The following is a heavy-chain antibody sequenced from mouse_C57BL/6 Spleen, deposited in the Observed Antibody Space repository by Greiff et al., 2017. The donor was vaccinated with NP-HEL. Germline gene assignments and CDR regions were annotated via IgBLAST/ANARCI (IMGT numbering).Heavy chain of an antibody. CDR2: IHPNSGST. CDR3: ARDYYGSRNYYAMDY. CDR1: GYTFTSYW. V-gene: IGHV1-64*01. D-gene: IGHD1-1*01. J-gene: IGHJ4*01. Sequence: QVQLQQPGAELVKPGASVKLSCKASGYTFTSYWMHWVKQRPGQGLEWIGMIHPNSGSTNYNEKFKSKATLTVDKSSSTAYMQLSSLTSEDSAVYYCARDYYGSRNYYAMDYWGQGTSVTVSS.